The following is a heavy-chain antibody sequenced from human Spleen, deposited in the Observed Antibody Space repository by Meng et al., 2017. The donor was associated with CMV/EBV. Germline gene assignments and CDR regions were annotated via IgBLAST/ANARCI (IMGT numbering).Heavy chain of an antibody. CDR1: GDSISASYYY. CDR3: ARGNGYYPH. Sequence: SETLSLTCTVSGDSISASYYYWGWVRQPPGKGLEWIGSVYSSGSPYYRSSLRSRVTISVDTSKTQFSLKLSSVTAADTALYFCARGNGYYPHWGQGVLVTVSS. CDR2: VYSSGSP. J-gene: IGHJ4*02. V-gene: IGHV4-39*02. D-gene: IGHD3-3*01.